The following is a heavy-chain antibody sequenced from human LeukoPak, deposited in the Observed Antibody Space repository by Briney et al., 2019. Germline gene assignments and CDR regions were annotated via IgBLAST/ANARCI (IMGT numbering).Heavy chain of an antibody. CDR3: ARGSWHYYDSSGYYDY. Sequence: ASVKVSCEASGYTFTSYYMHWVRQAPGQGLEWMGIINPSGGSTSYAQKFQGRVTMTRDTSTSTVYMELSSLRSEDTAVYYCARGSWHYYDSSGYYDYWGQGTLVTVSS. CDR2: INPSGGST. D-gene: IGHD3-22*01. V-gene: IGHV1-46*01. J-gene: IGHJ4*02. CDR1: GYTFTSYY.